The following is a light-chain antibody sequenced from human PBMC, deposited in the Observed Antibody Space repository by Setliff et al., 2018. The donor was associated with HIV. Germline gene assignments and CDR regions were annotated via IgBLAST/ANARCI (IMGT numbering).Light chain of an antibody. CDR3: SSYTSSGTVL. J-gene: IGLJ2*01. CDR2: DVS. V-gene: IGLV2-14*03. CDR1: SSDVGGYNY. Sequence: QSALAQPASVSGSPGQSITISCTGTSSDVGGYNYVSWYQQHPSKAPKVMVYDVSNRPSGVTNRFSGSKSGNTASLTISGLQAEDEADYYCSSYTSSGTVLFGGGTK.